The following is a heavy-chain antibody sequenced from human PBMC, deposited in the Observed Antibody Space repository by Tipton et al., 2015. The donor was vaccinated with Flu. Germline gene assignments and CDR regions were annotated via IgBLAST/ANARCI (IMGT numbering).Heavy chain of an antibody. Sequence: VQLVQSGGGVVQPGRSLRLSCAASGFTFSSYAMHWVRQAPGKGLEWVAGIWYDGSNKYYADPVKGRFIISRDYSKNTLYLQMDSLRREDTAVYYCARDRWGSLDFWGQGTLVTVSS. CDR1: GFTFSSYA. CDR2: IWYDGSNK. J-gene: IGHJ4*02. V-gene: IGHV3-33*01. D-gene: IGHD3-16*01. CDR3: ARDRWGSLDF.